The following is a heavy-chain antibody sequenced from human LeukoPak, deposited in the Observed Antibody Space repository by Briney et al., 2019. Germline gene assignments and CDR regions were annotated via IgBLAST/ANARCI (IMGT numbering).Heavy chain of an antibody. V-gene: IGHV3-7*01. CDR1: GFTYSSYW. Sequence: RGSLRLSSAASGFTYSSYWMSWVRQAPGKGLEWVANIKQDGSEKYYVDSVKGRFTISRDNAKNSLYLQMNSLRAEDTAVYYCARETRIVVVPAASFDYWGQGTLVTVSS. CDR3: ARETRIVVVPAASFDY. J-gene: IGHJ4*02. D-gene: IGHD2-2*01. CDR2: IKQDGSEK.